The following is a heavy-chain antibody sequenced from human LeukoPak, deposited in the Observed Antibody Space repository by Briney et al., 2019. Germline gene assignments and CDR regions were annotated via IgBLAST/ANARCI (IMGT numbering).Heavy chain of an antibody. J-gene: IGHJ4*02. Sequence: PGGSLRLSCAASGFTFSSYGMHWVRQAPGKGLEWVAVIWYDGSNKYYADSVKGRFTISRDNSKNTLYLQMNSLRAEDTAVYYCAREITMVRGVIPLDYWGQGTLSPSPQ. CDR2: IWYDGSNK. D-gene: IGHD3-10*01. V-gene: IGHV3-33*01. CDR3: AREITMVRGVIPLDY. CDR1: GFTFSSYG.